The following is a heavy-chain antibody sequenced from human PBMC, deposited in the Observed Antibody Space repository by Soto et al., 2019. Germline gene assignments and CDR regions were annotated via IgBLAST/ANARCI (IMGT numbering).Heavy chain of an antibody. J-gene: IGHJ4*02. CDR2: IYYSGST. CDR3: AREGYGDYDYFDY. Sequence: QVQLQESGPGLVKPSQTLSLTCTVSGGSISSGGYYWSWIRQHPGKGLEWIGYIYYSGSTYYNPSLQSRVTISVDTSKNQCSLKLSSVTAADTAVYYCAREGYGDYDYFDYWGQGTLVTVSS. CDR1: GGSISSGGYY. V-gene: IGHV4-31*03. D-gene: IGHD4-17*01.